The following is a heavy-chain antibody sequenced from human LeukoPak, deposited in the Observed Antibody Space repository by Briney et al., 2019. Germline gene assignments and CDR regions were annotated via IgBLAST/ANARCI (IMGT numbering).Heavy chain of an antibody. CDR1: GFTFNSYW. CDR3: ARGTTLDPDWFDP. V-gene: IGHV3-7*02. CDR2: INQDGNEK. Sequence: GGSLRLSCAASGFTFNSYWISWVRQAPGKGLEWLANINQDGNEKYYVDSVKGRFTISRDNAKNSLYLQMNSLRAEDTAVYYCARGTTLDPDWFDPWGQGTLVTVSS. D-gene: IGHD4-23*01. J-gene: IGHJ5*02.